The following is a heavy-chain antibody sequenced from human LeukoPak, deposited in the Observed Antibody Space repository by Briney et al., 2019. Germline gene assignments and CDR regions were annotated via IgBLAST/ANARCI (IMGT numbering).Heavy chain of an antibody. CDR2: ISYDGSNK. D-gene: IGHD6-13*01. V-gene: IGHV3-30-3*01. CDR1: GFTFSSYA. Sequence: GGSLRLSCAASGFTFSSYAMHWVRQAPGKGLEWVAVISYDGSNKYYADSVKGRFTISRDNSKNTLYLQMNSLRAEDTAVYYCAKAEIAAAGSYYYGMDVWGQGTTVTVSS. J-gene: IGHJ6*02. CDR3: AKAEIAAAGSYYYGMDV.